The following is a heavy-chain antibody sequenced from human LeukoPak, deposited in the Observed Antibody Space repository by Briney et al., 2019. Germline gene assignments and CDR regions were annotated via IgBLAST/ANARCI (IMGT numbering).Heavy chain of an antibody. V-gene: IGHV3-33*06. Sequence: GRSLRLSCAASGFTFSSYGMHWVRQAPGKGLEWVAVIWYDGSSKDYADSVKGRFTLSRDNSKNTLYLQMNSLRAEDTAVYYCAKRVRGYSYGTLDYWGQGTLVTVSS. D-gene: IGHD5-18*01. J-gene: IGHJ4*02. CDR2: IWYDGSSK. CDR3: AKRVRGYSYGTLDY. CDR1: GFTFSSYG.